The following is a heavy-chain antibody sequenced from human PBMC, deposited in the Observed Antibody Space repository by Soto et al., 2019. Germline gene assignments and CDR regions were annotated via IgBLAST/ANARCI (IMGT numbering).Heavy chain of an antibody. CDR1: GFSFSSYA. V-gene: IGHV3-23*01. D-gene: IGHD6-13*01. J-gene: IGHJ6*02. CDR3: VRDRGSSWSYHYYGMDV. Sequence: GGSLRLSCAASGFSFSSYAMSWVRQAPGKGLEWVSSIVDSGGSTYSADSVRGRFTISRDNSKNTLYLQMNSLRAEDTALYYCVRDRGSSWSYHYYGMDVWGQGTTVTVSS. CDR2: IVDSGGST.